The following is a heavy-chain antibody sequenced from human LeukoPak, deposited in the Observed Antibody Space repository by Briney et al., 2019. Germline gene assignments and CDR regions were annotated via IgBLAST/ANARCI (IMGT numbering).Heavy chain of an antibody. CDR3: ATRYYYDSSGLDAFDI. D-gene: IGHD3-22*01. Sequence: GESLKISCKGSGYSFTSYWIGWVRQMPGKGLEWMGIIYPGDSDTRYSPSFQGQVTISADKSIGTAYLQWSSLKASDTAMYYRATRYYYDSSGLDAFDIWGQGTMVTVSS. CDR2: IYPGDSDT. V-gene: IGHV5-51*01. CDR1: GYSFTSYW. J-gene: IGHJ3*02.